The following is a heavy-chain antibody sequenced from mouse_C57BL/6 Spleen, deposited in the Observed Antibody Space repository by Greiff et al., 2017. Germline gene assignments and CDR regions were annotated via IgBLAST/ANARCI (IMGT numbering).Heavy chain of an antibody. CDR2: IDPSDSET. Sequence: QVQLQQPGAELVRPGSSVKLSCKASGYTFTSYWMHWVKQRPIQGLEWIGNIDPSDSETHYNQKFKDKATLTVDKSSSTAYMQLSSLTSEDSAVYYCATIYYGNYPHYWGQGTTRTVSS. CDR1: GYTFTSYW. V-gene: IGHV1-52*01. J-gene: IGHJ2*01. CDR3: ATIYYGNYPHY. D-gene: IGHD2-1*01.